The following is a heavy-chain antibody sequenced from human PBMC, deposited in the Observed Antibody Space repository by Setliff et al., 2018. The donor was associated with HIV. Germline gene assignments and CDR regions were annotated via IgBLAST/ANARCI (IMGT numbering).Heavy chain of an antibody. Sequence: ASVKVSCKASGYTFTGYYIHWVRQAPGQGLERVGRINPNSGDTNYAQKFQGRVTMTRDTSINTAYMDLGRLRSDDTAVYYCARRGVGTSDAFDLWGQGTMVTVSS. CDR3: ARRGVGTSDAFDL. J-gene: IGHJ3*01. CDR1: GYTFTGYY. D-gene: IGHD2-8*01. V-gene: IGHV1-2*06. CDR2: INPNSGDT.